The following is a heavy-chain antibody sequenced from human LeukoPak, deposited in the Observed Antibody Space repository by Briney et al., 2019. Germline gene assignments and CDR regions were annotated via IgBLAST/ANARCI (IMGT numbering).Heavy chain of an antibody. CDR1: RFTFSSYG. CDR3: ARELSPVVKYYFEY. CDR2: IWYDGSNK. D-gene: IGHD3-22*01. J-gene: IGHJ4*02. V-gene: IGHV3-33*01. Sequence: GGSLTLSCAASRFTFSSYGIHWVRQAPGKGLEWVAVIWYDGSNKYYADSVKGRFTISRDNSKNTLYLQMNSLRAEDTALYYCARELSPVVKYYFEYWGQGTLVTVSP.